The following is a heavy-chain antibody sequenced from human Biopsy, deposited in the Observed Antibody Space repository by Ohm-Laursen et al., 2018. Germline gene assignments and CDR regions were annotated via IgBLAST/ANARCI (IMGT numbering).Heavy chain of an antibody. CDR2: INPKSGGT. V-gene: IGHV1-2*02. D-gene: IGHD3-9*01. CDR3: AIDGNDFLTDYLKIDQ. Sequence: GASVKVSCKASGYTFTGNYLHWVRQAPGQGLEWMGWINPKSGGTHYLEKFRGRVTMTRDTSISTAYMEVSSLRSDDTAVYYCAIDGNDFLTDYLKIDQWGQGTLVTVSS. J-gene: IGHJ4*02. CDR1: GYTFTGNY.